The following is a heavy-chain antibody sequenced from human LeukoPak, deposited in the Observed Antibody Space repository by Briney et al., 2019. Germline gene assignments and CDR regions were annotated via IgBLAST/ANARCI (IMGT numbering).Heavy chain of an antibody. CDR3: ARGKTEFDY. CDR1: GFIFSSYG. D-gene: IGHD3-10*01. J-gene: IGHJ4*02. V-gene: IGHV3-30*03. Sequence: GGSLRLSCAASGFIFSSYGMHWVRQAPGKGLEWVAVMSYDGSNKYYADSVRGRFTISRDNSKNSLYLQMNSLRDECTAVYYCARGKTEFDYWGQGTLVTVSS. CDR2: MSYDGSNK.